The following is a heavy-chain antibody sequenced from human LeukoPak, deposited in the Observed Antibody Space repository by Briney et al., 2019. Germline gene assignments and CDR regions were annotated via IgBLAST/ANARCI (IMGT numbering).Heavy chain of an antibody. CDR1: GFTVSSNY. Sequence: GGSLRLSCAASGFTVSSNYMSWVRQAPGKGLEWVSVIYSGGSTYYSDSMKGPFTISRHNSKNALYLQMNSLRAGDTAVYYCERRAWQQLSTYYYYGMDVWGQGTTVTVSS. CDR2: IYSGGST. CDR3: ERRAWQQLSTYYYYGMDV. D-gene: IGHD6-13*01. V-gene: IGHV3-53*04. J-gene: IGHJ6*02.